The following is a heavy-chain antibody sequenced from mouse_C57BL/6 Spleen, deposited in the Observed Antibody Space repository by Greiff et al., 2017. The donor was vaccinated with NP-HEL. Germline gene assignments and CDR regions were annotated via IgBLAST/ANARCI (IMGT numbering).Heavy chain of an antibody. V-gene: IGHV1-62-2*01. CDR2: FYPGSGSI. CDR3: ARHGYDYDLAWFAY. Sequence: VQLQQSGAELVKPGASVKLSCKASGYTFTEYTIHWVKQRSGQGLEWIGWFYPGSGSIKYNEKFKDKATLTADKSSGTVYMELSSLTSEGSAVDVCARHGYDYDLAWFAYWGQGTLVTVSA. J-gene: IGHJ3*01. D-gene: IGHD2-4*01. CDR1: GYTFTEYT.